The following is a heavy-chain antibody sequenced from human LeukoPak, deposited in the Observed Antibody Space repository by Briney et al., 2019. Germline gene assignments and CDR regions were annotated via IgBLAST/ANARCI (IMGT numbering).Heavy chain of an antibody. D-gene: IGHD6-13*01. V-gene: IGHV3-23*01. CDR1: GFTFSSYA. Sequence: GGSLRLSCAASGFTFSSYAMSWARQAPGKGLEWVSAISGSGGNTNYADSVRGRFTISRDNSKNTLYLQMNSLRAEDTAIYYCAKVSWANYFDYWGQGTLVTVSS. CDR3: AKVSWANYFDY. J-gene: IGHJ4*02. CDR2: ISGSGGNT.